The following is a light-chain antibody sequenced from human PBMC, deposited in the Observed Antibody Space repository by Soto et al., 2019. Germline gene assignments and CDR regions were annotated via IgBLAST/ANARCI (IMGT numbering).Light chain of an antibody. CDR3: QQYGSWT. V-gene: IGKV3-20*01. Sequence: EIVLTQSPGTLSVSPGERATLSCRASQTISSNNLAWYQQKPGQAPILLIYGTSSRATGMPDRFSGSGSGTDFTLTISRLEPEDSAIYYCQQYGSWTFGQGTKVEI. CDR2: GTS. J-gene: IGKJ1*01. CDR1: QTISSNN.